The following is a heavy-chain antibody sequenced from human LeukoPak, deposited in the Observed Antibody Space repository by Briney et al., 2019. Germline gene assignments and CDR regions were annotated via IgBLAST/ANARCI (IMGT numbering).Heavy chain of an antibody. CDR2: IYPGDSDT. CDR3: ARPHEGYFDY. J-gene: IGHJ4*02. Sequence: GESLKIRCKGSGYSFTSYWIGWVRQLPGKGLEWMGIIYPGDSDTRYNPSFQGQVTIAADKTISTAYLQWSSLKASDTAMYSCARPHEGYFDYWGQGTLVTVSS. CDR1: GYSFTSYW. V-gene: IGHV5-51*01.